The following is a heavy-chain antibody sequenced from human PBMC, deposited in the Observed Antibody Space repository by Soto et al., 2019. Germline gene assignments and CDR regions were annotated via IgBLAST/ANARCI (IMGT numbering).Heavy chain of an antibody. V-gene: IGHV3-53*01. CDR1: GFTVSSNY. CDR3: ARTLGYCSGGSCYSVDDWFDP. CDR2: IYSGGST. J-gene: IGHJ5*02. D-gene: IGHD2-15*01. Sequence: GSLRLSCAASGFTVSSNYMSWVRQAPGKGLEWVSVIYSGGSTYYADSVKGRFTISRDNSKNTLYLQMNSLRAEDTAVYYCARTLGYCSGGSCYSVDDWFDPWGQGTLVTVSS.